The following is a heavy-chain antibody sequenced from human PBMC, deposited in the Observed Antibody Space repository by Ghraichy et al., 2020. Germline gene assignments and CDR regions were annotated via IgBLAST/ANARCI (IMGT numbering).Heavy chain of an antibody. CDR1: GFTFSSYA. CDR2: ISGSGGST. J-gene: IGHJ4*02. CDR3: AKGVAGHDYYFDY. D-gene: IGHD1-1*01. Sequence: GESLNISCAASGFTFSSYAMSWVRQAPGKGLEWVSAISGSGGSTYYADSVKGRFTISRDNSKNTLYLQMNSLRAEDTAVYYCAKGVAGHDYYFDYWGQGTLVTVSS. V-gene: IGHV3-23*01.